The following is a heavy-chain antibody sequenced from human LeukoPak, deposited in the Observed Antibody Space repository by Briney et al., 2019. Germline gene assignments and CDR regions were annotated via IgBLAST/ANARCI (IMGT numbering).Heavy chain of an antibody. Sequence: PSETLSLTCTVSGASISSSYWSWIRQPPGKGLERIGYVYYSGSTNYNLSLKSRVIVSLDKSRSQFSLMLSSVTAADTAVYYCASMVRGYFENWGQGTLVTVSS. CDR1: GASISSSY. V-gene: IGHV4-59*08. CDR3: ASMVRGYFEN. J-gene: IGHJ4*02. CDR2: VYYSGST. D-gene: IGHD3-10*01.